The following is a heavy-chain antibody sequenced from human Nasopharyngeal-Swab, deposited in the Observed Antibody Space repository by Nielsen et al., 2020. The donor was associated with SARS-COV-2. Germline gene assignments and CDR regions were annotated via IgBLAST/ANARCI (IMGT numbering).Heavy chain of an antibody. V-gene: IGHV3-21*01. D-gene: IGHD4-11*01. CDR3: ARVSTSNYYYYYGMDV. J-gene: IGHJ6*02. CDR2: ISSSSSYI. Sequence: WILQPPGKGLEWVSSISSSSSYIYYADSVKGRFTISRDNAKNSLYLQMNSLRAEDTAVYYCARVSTSNYYYYYGMDVWGQGTTVTVSS.